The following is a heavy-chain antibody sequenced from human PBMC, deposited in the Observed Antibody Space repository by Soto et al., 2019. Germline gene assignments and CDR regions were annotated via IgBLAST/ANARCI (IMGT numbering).Heavy chain of an antibody. CDR1: GDLFNNHA. J-gene: IGHJ4*02. V-gene: IGHV1-69*01. Sequence: QVQLVQSGAEVKEPGSSVKVSCKASGDLFNNHAFNWVRQAPGQGLEWMGRISPLFSTTTYAQKFQGRVTIGADELTTVVYLEVNNLESDDSAIYYCEASSAIAAAGYFKFWGQGTLVTVSP. CDR2: ISPLFSTT. CDR3: EASSAIAAAGYFKF. D-gene: IGHD6-13*01.